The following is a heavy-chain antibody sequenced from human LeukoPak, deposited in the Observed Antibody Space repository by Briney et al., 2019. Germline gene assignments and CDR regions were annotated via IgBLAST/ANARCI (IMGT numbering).Heavy chain of an antibody. CDR1: GYSFTTYW. J-gene: IGHJ6*02. D-gene: IGHD1-14*01. Sequence: GESLKISCEASGYSFTTYWIGWVRQMPGKGLEWMGIIYPGDSGTRYRPSFQGQVTISVDKSFSAAYLQWSSLQASDSAIYYCARHMAPGDYYYAMDVWGQGTTVTVSS. V-gene: IGHV5-51*01. CDR2: IYPGDSGT. CDR3: ARHMAPGDYYYAMDV.